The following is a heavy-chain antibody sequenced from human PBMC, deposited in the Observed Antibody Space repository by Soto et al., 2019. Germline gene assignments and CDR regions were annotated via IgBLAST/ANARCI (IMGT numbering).Heavy chain of an antibody. J-gene: IGHJ4*02. CDR2: ISDDGRNK. Sequence: GGSLRLSCAASGFSFSTYAMHWVRQAPGKGLEWVAVISDDGRNKYFAESVKGRFTISRDNSKNTLYLQMNSLRGDDTALYYCARERDIKQSLIPVGFSYWGQGTMVTVYS. CDR3: ARERDIKQSLIPVGFSY. V-gene: IGHV3-30*04. D-gene: IGHD1-26*01. CDR1: GFSFSTYA.